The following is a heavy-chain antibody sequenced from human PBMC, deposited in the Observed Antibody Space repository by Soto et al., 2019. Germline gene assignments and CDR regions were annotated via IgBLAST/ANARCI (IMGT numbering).Heavy chain of an antibody. J-gene: IGHJ4*02. V-gene: IGHV3-66*01. Sequence: EVQLVEFGGGLVQPGGSLRLSCAASGFTVSNFYMTWVRQAPGKGLEWVSVISSGGSTYYADSVKGRFTISRDNSKNTLYLEMNSLRAGDTAVYYCARDTFGGAYDFWHGGQGTLVTVSS. CDR3: ARDTFGGAYDFWH. D-gene: IGHD3-3*01. CDR2: ISSGGST. CDR1: GFTVSNFY.